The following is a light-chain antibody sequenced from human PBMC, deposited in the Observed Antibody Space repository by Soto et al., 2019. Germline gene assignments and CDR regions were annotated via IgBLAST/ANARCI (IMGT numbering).Light chain of an antibody. J-gene: IGKJ4*01. Sequence: DIQMTQSPSTLSASVGDRVTMTCRASQSISSWLAWYQQKPGKAPKLLIYDASSLESGVPSRFSGSGSGTEFTLTISSLQPDDFATYYCHQYNSYSLTFGGGTKVEIK. CDR2: DAS. CDR3: HQYNSYSLT. V-gene: IGKV1-5*01. CDR1: QSISSW.